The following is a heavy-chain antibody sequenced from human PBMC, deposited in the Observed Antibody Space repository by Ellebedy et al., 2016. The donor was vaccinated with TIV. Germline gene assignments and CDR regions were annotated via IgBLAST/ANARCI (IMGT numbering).Heavy chain of an antibody. D-gene: IGHD3-22*01. CDR2: ISGSGGST. Sequence: PGGSLRLSCAASGFTFSSYAMSWVRQAPGKGLEWVSAISGSGGSTYYADSVKGRFTISRDNSKNTLHLQMNSLRAEDTAVYYCAKDYFYDSSGGYFDYWGQGTLVTVSS. J-gene: IGHJ4*02. V-gene: IGHV3-23*01. CDR1: GFTFSSYA. CDR3: AKDYFYDSSGGYFDY.